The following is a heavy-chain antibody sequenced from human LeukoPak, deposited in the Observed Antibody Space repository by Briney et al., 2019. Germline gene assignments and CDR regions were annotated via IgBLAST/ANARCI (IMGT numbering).Heavy chain of an antibody. Sequence: GGSLRLSCAASGFTFSSYAMHWVRQAPGKGLDWVAVISYDGSNKYYADSVKGRFTISRDNSKNTLYLQMNSLRAEDTAVYYCASWYGGGSYQAFDYWGQGTLVTVSS. V-gene: IGHV3-30*04. CDR2: ISYDGSNK. CDR3: ASWYGGGSYQAFDY. CDR1: GFTFSSYA. D-gene: IGHD2-15*01. J-gene: IGHJ4*02.